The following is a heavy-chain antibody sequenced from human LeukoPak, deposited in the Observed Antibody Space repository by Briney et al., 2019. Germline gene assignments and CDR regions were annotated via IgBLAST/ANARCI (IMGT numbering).Heavy chain of an antibody. J-gene: IGHJ6*02. Sequence: PGGSLRLSCAASGFTFSSYWMAWVRQAPGQGLEWVANIKQDGSHKNYVDSVKGRFTISRDNAKNSLYLQMYNLRGEDTAVYYCARDYYGSGTYPYYYYYGMDVWGQGTTVTVSS. CDR2: IKQDGSHK. D-gene: IGHD3-10*01. V-gene: IGHV3-7*01. CDR3: ARDYYGSGTYPYYYYYGMDV. CDR1: GFTFSSYW.